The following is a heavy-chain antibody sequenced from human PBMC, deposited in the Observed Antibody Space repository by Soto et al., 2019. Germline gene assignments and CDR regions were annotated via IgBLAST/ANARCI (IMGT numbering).Heavy chain of an antibody. Sequence: SETLSLTCTVSGGSISSSSYYWGWIRQPPGKGLEWIGSIYYSGSTYYNPSLKSRVTISVDTSKNQFSLKLSSVTAADTAVYYCARVEDIVVVVVSWGQGTLVTVSS. CDR2: IYYSGST. CDR3: ARVEDIVVVVVS. CDR1: GGSISSSSYY. V-gene: IGHV4-39*01. J-gene: IGHJ4*02. D-gene: IGHD2-15*01.